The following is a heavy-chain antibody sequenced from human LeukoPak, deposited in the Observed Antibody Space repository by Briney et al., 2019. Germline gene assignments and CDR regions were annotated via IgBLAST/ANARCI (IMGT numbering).Heavy chain of an antibody. CDR3: AKSTRGSGFDY. D-gene: IGHD1-1*01. V-gene: IGHV3-30*04. Sequence: GRSLRLSCAASGFTFSSYAMHWVRQAPGKGLEWVAVISYDGSNKYYADSVKGRFTISRDNSKNTLYLQMNSLRAEDTAVYYCAKSTRGSGFDYWGQGTLVTVSS. CDR2: ISYDGSNK. CDR1: GFTFSSYA. J-gene: IGHJ4*02.